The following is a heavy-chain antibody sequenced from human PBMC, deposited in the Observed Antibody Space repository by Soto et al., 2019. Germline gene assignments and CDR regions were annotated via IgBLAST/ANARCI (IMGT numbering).Heavy chain of an antibody. D-gene: IGHD3-10*01. CDR3: AKDGRGSGSHYNSFGY. J-gene: IGHJ4*02. Sequence: EVQLVESGGGLIQPGGSLKLSCAASGFTVGNDYMSWVRQAPGKGLEWVSLIYSTGTTKYADSVKGRITASRDNAKNTLYLQMNSLRAEYTAVYYCAKDGRGSGSHYNSFGYWGQGTLVTVSS. V-gene: IGHV3-53*01. CDR1: GFTVGNDY. CDR2: IYSTGTT.